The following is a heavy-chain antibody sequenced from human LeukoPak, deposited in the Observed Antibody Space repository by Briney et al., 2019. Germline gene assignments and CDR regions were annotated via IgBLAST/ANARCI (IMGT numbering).Heavy chain of an antibody. D-gene: IGHD2/OR15-2a*01. CDR1: GFSFMNAW. V-gene: IGHV3-15*01. Sequence: GGSLRLSCAASGFSFMNAWMIWVRQAPGKGLEWVGRIKSNADGGTPDYAAPARGRFTISRDDSKNTLYLQMNSLRTEDTAVYYCTTFYHEYSPYWGRGTLVTVSS. CDR2: IKSNADGGTP. J-gene: IGHJ4*02. CDR3: TTFYHEYSPY.